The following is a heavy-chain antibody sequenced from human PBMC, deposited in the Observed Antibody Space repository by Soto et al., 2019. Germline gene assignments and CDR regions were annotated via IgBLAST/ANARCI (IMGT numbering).Heavy chain of an antibody. CDR1: GDSISSVDYF. V-gene: IGHV4-30-4*01. CDR3: ARGRYCINGRCFPNWLDS. J-gene: IGHJ5*01. CDR2: IYKSATT. Sequence: PSETLSLTCSVSGDSISSVDYFWAWIRQPPGQALEYIGYIYKSATTYYNPSFESRVAISLDTSKSQFSLNVTSVTAADTAVYFCARGRYCINGRCFPNWLDSWGEGTLVTF. D-gene: IGHD2-8*01.